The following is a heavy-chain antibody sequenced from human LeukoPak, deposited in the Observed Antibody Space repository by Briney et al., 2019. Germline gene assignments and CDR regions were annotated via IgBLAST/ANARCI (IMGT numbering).Heavy chain of an antibody. J-gene: IGHJ5*02. CDR2: IYYSGST. Sequence: GSLRLSCAASGFTFSSYAMSWVRQAPGKGLEWIGSIYYSGSTYYNPSLKSRVTISVDTSKNQFSLKLSSVTAADTAVYYCARTLLRIGTNWFDPWGQGTLVTVSS. CDR3: ARTLLRIGTNWFDP. V-gene: IGHV4-38-2*01. CDR1: GFTFSSYA. D-gene: IGHD1-1*01.